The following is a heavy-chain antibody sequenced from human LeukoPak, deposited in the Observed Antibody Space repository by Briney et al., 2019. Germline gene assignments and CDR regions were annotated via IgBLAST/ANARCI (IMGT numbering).Heavy chain of an antibody. CDR3: ATEHWGPNS. D-gene: IGHD3-16*01. CDR1: GFTFSSSW. Sequence: PEGSLRFSCAASGFTFSSSWMTWVRQAPGKGLEWLANIKGDGSDKNYVDSVKGRFTISRDNAKNSLFLQMSSLRGEDTALYYCATEHWGPNSWGQGTLVTVSS. J-gene: IGHJ4*02. CDR2: IKGDGSDK. V-gene: IGHV3-7*01.